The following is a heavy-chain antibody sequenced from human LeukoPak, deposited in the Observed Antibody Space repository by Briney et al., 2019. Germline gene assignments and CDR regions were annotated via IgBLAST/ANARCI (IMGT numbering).Heavy chain of an antibody. CDR3: ARDSETDYYDNGGPVLGN. V-gene: IGHV3-21*01. CDR1: GFTFSSYS. D-gene: IGHD3-22*01. CDR2: ISGSSTYI. J-gene: IGHJ4*02. Sequence: PGGSLRLSCAASGFTFSSYSMDWVRQAPGKGLEWVSSISGSSTYIYYADSVKGRFTISRDNAKNSLYLQMNSLRVEDTAVYYCARDSETDYYDNGGPVLGNWGQGTLVTVSS.